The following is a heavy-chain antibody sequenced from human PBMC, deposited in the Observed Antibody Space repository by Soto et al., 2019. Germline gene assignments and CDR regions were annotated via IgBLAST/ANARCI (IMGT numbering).Heavy chain of an antibody. D-gene: IGHD2-2*01. CDR1: GYTFTSYD. V-gene: IGHV1-18*01. CDR2: ISAYNGNT. Sequence: QVQMVQSGAEVKKPGASLKVSCKASGYTFTSYDISWVRQAPGQGLEWMGWISAYNGNTNYAQKLQGRVTMTTDTATSTAYMELRSLRSDDTAVYYCARSPLVPAAKWRMTFFAYWGQGTLVTVSS. J-gene: IGHJ4*02. CDR3: ARSPLVPAAKWRMTFFAY.